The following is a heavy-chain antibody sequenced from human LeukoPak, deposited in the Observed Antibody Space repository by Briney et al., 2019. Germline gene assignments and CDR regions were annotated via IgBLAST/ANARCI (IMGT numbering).Heavy chain of an antibody. CDR1: GGTFSSYA. V-gene: IGHV1-69*13. J-gene: IGHJ4*02. D-gene: IGHD6-19*01. CDR2: IIPIFGTA. Sequence: GASVKVSCKASGGTFSSYAISWVRQAPGQGLEWMGGIIPIFGTANYAQKFQGRVTITADESTSTAYMELSSLRAEDTAVYYCARGTGGYSSGWYSDYWGQGTLVTVSS. CDR3: ARGTGGYSSGWYSDY.